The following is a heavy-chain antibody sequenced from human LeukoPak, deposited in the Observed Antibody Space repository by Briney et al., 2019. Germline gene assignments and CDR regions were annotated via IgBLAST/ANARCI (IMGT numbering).Heavy chain of an antibody. CDR1: GGTFSSYA. J-gene: IGHJ5*02. D-gene: IGHD3-10*01. CDR3: ARDQYYYGSGRGANWFDP. V-gene: IGHV1-69*13. Sequence: SVKVSCKASGGTFSSYAISWVRQAPEQGLEWMGGIIPIFGTANYAQKFQGRVTITADESTSTAYMELSSLRSEDTAVYYCARDQYYYGSGRGANWFDPWGQGTLVTVSS. CDR2: IIPIFGTA.